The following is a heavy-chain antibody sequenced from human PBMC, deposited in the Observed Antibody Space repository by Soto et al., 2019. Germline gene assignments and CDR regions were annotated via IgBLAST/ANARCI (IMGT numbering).Heavy chain of an antibody. CDR2: IKNKIEGATT. CDR1: GFTLSTAW. CDR3: DPNCNFDY. J-gene: IGHJ4*02. D-gene: IGHD2-21*01. V-gene: IGHV3-15*01. Sequence: EVQLVESGGGLVKPGGSLRLSCAASGFTLSTAWVSWVRQAPGKGLEWVGRIKNKIEGATTDYAVPVKGRFTISRDDTKNMLYPQMNSLITEHAAVYYCDPNCNFDYCGQGTPVTVS.